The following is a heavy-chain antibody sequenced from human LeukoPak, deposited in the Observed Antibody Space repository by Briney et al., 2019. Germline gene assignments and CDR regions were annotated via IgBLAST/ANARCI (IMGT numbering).Heavy chain of an antibody. CDR1: GGSIRGNSYY. D-gene: IGHD3-3*01. Sequence: TPSETLSLTCTVSGGSIRGNSYYWGWIRQPPGKGLEWIGSIYHAGSTNYNPSLKSRVIISVDTSKNQFSLELNSVTAADTAVYYCATDTQIFSVIQNYHYYGMDVWGQGTTVTVSS. CDR3: ATDTQIFSVIQNYHYYGMDV. J-gene: IGHJ6*02. V-gene: IGHV4-39*07. CDR2: IYHAGST.